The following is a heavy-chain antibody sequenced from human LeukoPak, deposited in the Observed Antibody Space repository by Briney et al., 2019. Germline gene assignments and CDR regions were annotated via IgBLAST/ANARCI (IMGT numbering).Heavy chain of an antibody. Sequence: NPGVSLRLSCAASGFTFSSYSMNWVRQAPGKGREWVVRIKSKTDGETTDYAAPVKGRFTISRDDSKNTLYLQMNSLKTEDTAVYYCTTTRRFGESIFDYWGQGTLVTVSS. J-gene: IGHJ4*02. CDR3: TTTRRFGESIFDY. CDR1: GFTFSSYS. D-gene: IGHD3-10*01. V-gene: IGHV3-15*01. CDR2: IKSKTDGETT.